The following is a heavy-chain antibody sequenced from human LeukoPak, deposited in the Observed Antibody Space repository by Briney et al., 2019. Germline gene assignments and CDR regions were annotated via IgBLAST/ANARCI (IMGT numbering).Heavy chain of an antibody. J-gene: IGHJ4*02. CDR3: ARTRYGGNNYFDY. CDR2: INSDGSGT. CDR1: GFKFDDYG. Sequence: GGSLRLSCAASGFKFDDYGMSWVRQAPGKGLVWVSRINSDGSGTNDADSVKGRLTISRDNAKNTLYLQMSSLRAEDTAVYYCARTRYGGNNYFDYWGQGSLVTVSS. D-gene: IGHD4-23*01. V-gene: IGHV3-74*01.